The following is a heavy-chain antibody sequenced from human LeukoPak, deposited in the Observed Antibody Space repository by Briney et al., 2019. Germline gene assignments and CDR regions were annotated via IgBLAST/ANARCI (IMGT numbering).Heavy chain of an antibody. Sequence: GGSLRLSCAASGFTFSSYSMNWVRQAPGKGLEWVSSISSSSYIYYADSVKGRFTISRDNAKNSLYLQMNSLRAEDTAVYYCAREYRVVGSSSFHYYYYYGMDVWGQGTTVTVSS. V-gene: IGHV3-21*01. CDR3: AREYRVVGSSSFHYYYYYGMDV. CDR2: ISSSSYI. CDR1: GFTFSSYS. D-gene: IGHD6-13*01. J-gene: IGHJ6*02.